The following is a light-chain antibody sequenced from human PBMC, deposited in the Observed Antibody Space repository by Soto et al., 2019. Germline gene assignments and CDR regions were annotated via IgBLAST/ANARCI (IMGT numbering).Light chain of an antibody. V-gene: IGLV2-23*02. Sequence: QSVLTQPASVSGSPGQSITISCTGTSSDIGTYDLVSWYQHHPGKAPKLMIYEVNQRPSGVSNRFSASKSGNTASLTISGLQAEDEADYYCCSYAGSSIFVVFGGGTKVTV. J-gene: IGLJ2*01. CDR2: EVN. CDR3: CSYAGSSIFVV. CDR1: SSDIGTYDL.